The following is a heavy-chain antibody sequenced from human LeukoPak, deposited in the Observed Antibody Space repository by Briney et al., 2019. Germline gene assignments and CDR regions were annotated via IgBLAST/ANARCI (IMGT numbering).Heavy chain of an antibody. CDR3: ARGGYYDSSGYYYVNY. D-gene: IGHD3-22*01. J-gene: IGHJ4*02. Sequence: GASVKVSCKASGYTFTGYYMHWVRQAPGQGLEWMGWINPNSGGTNYAQKFQGRVTMTRDTSIGTAYMELSRLRSDDTAVYYCARGGYYDSSGYYYVNYWGQGTLVTVSS. CDR2: INPNSGGT. CDR1: GYTFTGYY. V-gene: IGHV1-2*02.